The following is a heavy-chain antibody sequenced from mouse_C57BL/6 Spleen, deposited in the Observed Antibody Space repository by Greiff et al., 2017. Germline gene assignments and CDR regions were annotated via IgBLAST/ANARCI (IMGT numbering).Heavy chain of an antibody. Sequence: VQRVESGPELVKPGASVKISCKASGYAFSSSWMNWVKQRPGKGLEWIGRIYPGDGDTNYNGKFKGKATLTADKSSSTAYMQLSSLTSEDSAVYFCADGSSYAMDYWGQGTSVTVSS. CDR3: ADGSSYAMDY. J-gene: IGHJ4*01. D-gene: IGHD1-1*01. V-gene: IGHV1-82*01. CDR2: IYPGDGDT. CDR1: GYAFSSSW.